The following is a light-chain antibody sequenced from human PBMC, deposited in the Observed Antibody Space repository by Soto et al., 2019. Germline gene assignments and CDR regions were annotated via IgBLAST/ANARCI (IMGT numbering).Light chain of an antibody. CDR2: EVN. J-gene: IGLJ2*01. CDR3: SSYTSTSHVI. Sequence: QSVLTQPASVSGSPGQSITISCTGTSSDVGDYNYVSWYQQHPGKAPKLMIYEVNNRPSGVSNRFSGSKSGNTASLTISGLQAEDEADYYCSSYTSTSHVIFGGGTKLTVL. CDR1: SSDVGDYNY. V-gene: IGLV2-14*01.